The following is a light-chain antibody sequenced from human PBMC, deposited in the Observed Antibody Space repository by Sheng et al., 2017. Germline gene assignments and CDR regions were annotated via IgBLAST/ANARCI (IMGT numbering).Light chain of an antibody. Sequence: DIQMTQSPSSLSASIGDTVSITCRASQSITTFLNWYQHKPGRAPKLLIYAASTLQSGVPSRFTGSGYGTDFTLTINSLHPEDFATYYCQQGSTTPPTFGQVTRLEIK. CDR3: QQGSTTPPT. CDR2: AAS. V-gene: IGKV1-39*01. J-gene: IGKJ5*01. CDR1: QSITTF.